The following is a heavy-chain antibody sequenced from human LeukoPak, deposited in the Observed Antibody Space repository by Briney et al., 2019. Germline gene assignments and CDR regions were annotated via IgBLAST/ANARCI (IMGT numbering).Heavy chain of an antibody. J-gene: IGHJ4*02. CDR3: ARLPPGPYDY. V-gene: IGHV3-66*02. Sequence: GGSLRLSCAASGFTVSSNYMSWVRQAPGKGLEWVSVIYSGGSTYYADSVKGRFTISRDNSKNTLCLQMNSLRAEDTAVYYCARLPPGPYDYWGQGTLVTVSS. CDR1: GFTVSSNY. CDR2: IYSGGST.